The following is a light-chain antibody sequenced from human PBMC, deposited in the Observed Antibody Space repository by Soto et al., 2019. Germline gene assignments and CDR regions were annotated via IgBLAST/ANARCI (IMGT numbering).Light chain of an antibody. J-gene: IGKJ3*01. CDR3: QQHYTPPPT. V-gene: IGKV4-1*01. Sequence: DIVMTQSPDSMAVSLGERATINCKSSQSVLYSSNNKNYVAWYQQKPGQPPKLLIYWSSTRKSGVPDRFSGRGSGTDFTLTISSLQAEDVAVYYCQQHYTPPPTFGPGTKVDIK. CDR1: QSVLYSSNNKNY. CDR2: WSS.